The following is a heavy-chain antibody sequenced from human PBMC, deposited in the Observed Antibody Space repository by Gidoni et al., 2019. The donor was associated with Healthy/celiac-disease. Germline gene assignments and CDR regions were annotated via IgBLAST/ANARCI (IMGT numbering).Heavy chain of an antibody. CDR3: ARGREYSSLGFDY. CDR2: IYYSGST. J-gene: IGHJ4*02. V-gene: IGHV4-59*01. Sequence: QVQLQESGPGLVKPSETLSLTCTVSGGSISSYYWSWIRQPPGKGLEWIGYIYYSGSTNYNPSLKSRVTISVDTSKNQFSLKLSSVTAADTAVYYCARGREYSSLGFDYWGQGTLVTVSS. D-gene: IGHD6-6*01. CDR1: GGSISSYY.